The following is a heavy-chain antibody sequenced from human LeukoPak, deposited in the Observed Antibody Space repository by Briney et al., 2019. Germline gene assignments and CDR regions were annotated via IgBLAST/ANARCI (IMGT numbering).Heavy chain of an antibody. D-gene: IGHD3-9*01. CDR1: GGSFSGYY. J-gene: IGHJ4*02. Sequence: SETLSLTCAVYGGSFSGYYWSWIRQPPGKGLEWIGEINHSGSTNYNPSLKSRVTISVDTSKNQFSLKLGSVTAADTAVYYCARGSLRYFDWLFDYWGQGTLVTVSS. CDR3: ARGSLRYFDWLFDY. V-gene: IGHV4-34*01. CDR2: INHSGST.